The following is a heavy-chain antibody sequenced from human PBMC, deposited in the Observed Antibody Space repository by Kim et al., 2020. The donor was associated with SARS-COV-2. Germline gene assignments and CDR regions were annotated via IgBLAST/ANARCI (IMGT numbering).Heavy chain of an antibody. V-gene: IGHV3-48*02. CDR2: ISSSSSTI. CDR1: GFTFSSYS. J-gene: IGHJ4*02. D-gene: IGHD2-21*02. CDR3: ARGAPPYCGGDCYTFDY. Sequence: GGSLRLSCAASGFTFSSYSMNWVRQAPGKGLEWVSYISSSSSTIYYADSVKGRFTISRDNAKNSLYLQMNSLRDEDTAVYYCARGAPPYCGGDCYTFDYWGQGTLVTVSS.